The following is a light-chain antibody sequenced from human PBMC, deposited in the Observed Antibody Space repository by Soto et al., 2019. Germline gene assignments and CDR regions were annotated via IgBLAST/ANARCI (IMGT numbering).Light chain of an antibody. V-gene: IGLV1-47*01. CDR1: SSNIGSNY. CDR2: RNN. CDR3: AAWDGSLSGWV. Sequence: QAVVTQPPSASGTPGQRVTISCSGSSSNIGSNYVYWYQQLPGTAPKLLIYRNNQRPSGVPDRFSGSKSGTSASLAISGLRSEDEADYYRAAWDGSLSGWVFGGGTKVTVL. J-gene: IGLJ3*02.